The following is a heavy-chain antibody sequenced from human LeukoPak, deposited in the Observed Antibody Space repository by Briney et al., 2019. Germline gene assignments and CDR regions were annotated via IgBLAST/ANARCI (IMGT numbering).Heavy chain of an antibody. CDR3: ARGLTWWYYDSSSPGFDY. Sequence: SETLSLTCAVYGGSFSGYYWSWIRQPPGKGLEWIGEINHSASTNYNPSLKSRVTISVDTSKNQFSLKLSSVTAADTAVYYCARGLTWWYYDSSSPGFDYWGQGTLVTVSS. J-gene: IGHJ4*02. D-gene: IGHD3-22*01. CDR1: GGSFSGYY. V-gene: IGHV4-34*01. CDR2: INHSAST.